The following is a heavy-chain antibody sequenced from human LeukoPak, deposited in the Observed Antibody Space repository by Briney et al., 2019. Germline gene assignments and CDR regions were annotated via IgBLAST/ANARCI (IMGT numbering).Heavy chain of an antibody. Sequence: PGGSLRPSCAASGFTFSSYSMNWVRQAPGKGLEWIGYIYYSGSTNYNPSLKSRVTISVDTSKNQFSLKLSSVTAADTAVYYCARHWGPVLGSWYEVDYWGQGTLVTVSS. CDR3: ARHWGPVLGSWYEVDY. V-gene: IGHV4-59*01. CDR1: GFTFSSYS. J-gene: IGHJ4*02. D-gene: IGHD6-13*01. CDR2: IYYSGST.